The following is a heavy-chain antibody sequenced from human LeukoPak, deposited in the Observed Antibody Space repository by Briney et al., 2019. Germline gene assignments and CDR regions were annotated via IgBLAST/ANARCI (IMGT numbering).Heavy chain of an antibody. Sequence: GGSLRLSSPAAGFTFSSYWMHWVRQAPGKGLVWVSRINSDGSSTSYADSVKGRFTISRDNAKNTLYLQMNSLRAEDTAVYYCAIRYCSSTSCPFDPWGQGTLVTVSS. CDR3: AIRYCSSTSCPFDP. D-gene: IGHD2-2*01. J-gene: IGHJ5*02. CDR1: GFTFSSYW. CDR2: INSDGSST. V-gene: IGHV3-74*01.